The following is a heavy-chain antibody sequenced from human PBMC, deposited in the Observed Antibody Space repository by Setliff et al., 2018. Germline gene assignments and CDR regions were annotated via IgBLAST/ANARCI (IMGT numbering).Heavy chain of an antibody. CDR1: GGSINNYY. J-gene: IGHJ4*02. D-gene: IGHD3-10*01. CDR2: VHFGGDT. V-gene: IGHV4-59*01. Sequence: PSETLSLTCTVSGGSINNYYWSWVRQSPGKGLEWIGFVHFGGDTNYNPSLKSRVTTSVDTSNNQFSLNLRSVTAADTAVYFCARQPSSGAYYNPRPYYFDYWGQGTLVTV. CDR3: ARQPSSGAYYNPRPYYFDY.